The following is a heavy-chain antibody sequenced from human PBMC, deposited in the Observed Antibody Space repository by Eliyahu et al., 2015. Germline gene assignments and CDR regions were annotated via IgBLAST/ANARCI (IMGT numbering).Heavy chain of an antibody. Sequence: QLQLQESGPGLVKPSETLSLTXTVSXASXXSSSYYWGXXRQPPGKGLXWIGSIYYCGSTYYNPSXKXRVTISVDTSKNQFSLKLSSVTAADTAVYYCATTSFTVIQWFDPWGQGTLVTVSS. CDR3: ATTSFTVIQWFDP. CDR2: IYYCGST. D-gene: IGHD2-21*01. V-gene: IGHV4-39*01. CDR1: XASXXSSSYY. J-gene: IGHJ5*02.